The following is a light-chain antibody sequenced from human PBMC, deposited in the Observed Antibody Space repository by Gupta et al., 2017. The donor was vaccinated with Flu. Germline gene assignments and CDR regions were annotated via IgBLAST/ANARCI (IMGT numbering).Light chain of an antibody. CDR3: KVWDSGTVL. Sequence: YAVPQPLSVSVALGHTATITCKGDNIGTKNVHWYQQKPGQAPVLVIYRDSNRPSGVSERFTGSNPGNPATLTISRAQVADEADYYCKVWDSGTVLFGGGTKLTVL. J-gene: IGLJ3*02. V-gene: IGLV3-9*01. CDR2: RDS. CDR1: NIGTKN.